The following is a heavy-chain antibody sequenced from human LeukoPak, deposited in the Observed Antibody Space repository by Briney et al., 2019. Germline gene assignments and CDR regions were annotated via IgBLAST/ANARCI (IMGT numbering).Heavy chain of an antibody. D-gene: IGHD3-3*01. J-gene: IGHJ5*02. V-gene: IGHV4-39*01. CDR1: GGSISSSSYY. CDR2: IYYSGST. CDR3: ARHVEVRSGYYFWFDP. Sequence: PSETLSLTCTVSGGSISSSSYYWGGIRQPPGKGLEWIGSIYYSGSTYYNPSLKSRVTISVDTSKNQFSLKLSSVTAADTAVYYCARHVEVRSGYYFWFDPWGQGTLVTVSS.